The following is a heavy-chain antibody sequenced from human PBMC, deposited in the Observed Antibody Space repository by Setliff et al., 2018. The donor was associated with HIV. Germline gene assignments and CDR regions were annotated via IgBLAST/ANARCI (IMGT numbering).Heavy chain of an antibody. Sequence: PGGSLRLSCAASGFIVSSFWMNWVRQAPGKGLEWLSYISSSSDTIYYADSVRGRFTISRDNAKNSLYLQMNSLRAEDTAVYFCARGREVVPLWGQGTLVTVSS. D-gene: IGHD2-15*01. CDR3: ARGREVVPL. J-gene: IGHJ4*02. CDR2: ISSSSDTI. V-gene: IGHV3-48*04. CDR1: GFIVSSFW.